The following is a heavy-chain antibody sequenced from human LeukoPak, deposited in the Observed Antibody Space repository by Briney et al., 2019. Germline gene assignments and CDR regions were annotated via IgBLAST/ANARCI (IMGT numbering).Heavy chain of an antibody. CDR3: ARGPYSSGWYGTKFDY. Sequence: SETLSLTCAVYGGSFSGYYWSWIRQPPGKGLEWIGEINHSGNTNYNPSLKSRVTISVDTSKNQFSLKLSSVTAADTAVYYCARGPYSSGWYGTKFDYWGQGTLVTVSS. D-gene: IGHD6-19*01. CDR2: INHSGNT. J-gene: IGHJ4*02. CDR1: GGSFSGYY. V-gene: IGHV4-34*01.